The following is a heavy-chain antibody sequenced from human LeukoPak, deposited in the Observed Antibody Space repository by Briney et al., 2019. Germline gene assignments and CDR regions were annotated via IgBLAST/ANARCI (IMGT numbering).Heavy chain of an antibody. CDR2: ISYDGSNK. V-gene: IGHV3-30*18. CDR3: AKDGPGWRTPYYFDY. J-gene: IGHJ4*02. CDR1: GFTFSSYG. Sequence: SGGSLRLSCAASGFTFSSYGMHWVRQAPGKGLEWVAVISYDGSNKYYADSVKGRFTISRDNSKNTLYLQMNSLRAEDTAVYYCAKDGPGWRTPYYFDYWGQGTLVTVSS. D-gene: IGHD1/OR15-1a*01.